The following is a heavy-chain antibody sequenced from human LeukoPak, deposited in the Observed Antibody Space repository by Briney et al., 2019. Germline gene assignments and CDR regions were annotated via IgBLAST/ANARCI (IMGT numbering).Heavy chain of an antibody. CDR2: INPNSGGT. Sequence: ASVKVSCKASGYTFTGYYMHWARQAPGQGLEWMGWINPNSGGTNYAQKFQGRVTMTRDTSISTAYMELSRLRSDDTAVYYCARFKKVRVATTNWFDPWGQGTLVTVSS. CDR3: ARFKKVRVATTNWFDP. CDR1: GYTFTGYY. D-gene: IGHD5-12*01. V-gene: IGHV1-2*02. J-gene: IGHJ5*02.